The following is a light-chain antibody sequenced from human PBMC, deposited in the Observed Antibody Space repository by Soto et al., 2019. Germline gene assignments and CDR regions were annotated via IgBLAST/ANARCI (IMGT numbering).Light chain of an antibody. J-gene: IGLJ3*02. CDR1: SSDVGGYKY. Sequence: QSALTQPRSVSGSPGQSVTISCTGTSSDVGGYKYVSWYQQHPGKAPKLMIYDVSKRPSGVPDRFSGSKSGNTASLTISGLQAEDEADYYCCSYAGSYDWVFGGGNKLTVL. CDR3: CSYAGSYDWV. CDR2: DVS. V-gene: IGLV2-11*01.